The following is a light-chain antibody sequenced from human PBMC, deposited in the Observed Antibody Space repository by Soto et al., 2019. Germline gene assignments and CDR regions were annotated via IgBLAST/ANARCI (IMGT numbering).Light chain of an antibody. CDR3: AAWDDSLNGSYV. CDR2: SNN. V-gene: IGLV1-44*01. J-gene: IGLJ1*01. Sequence: QSVLTQPPSASVTPGQRVTISCSGSSSNIGSNTVNWYQQLPGTAPKLLIYSNNQRPSGVPDRFSGSKSGKSASLAISGLKSEDEADYSCAAWDDSLNGSYVFGTGTQVTVL. CDR1: SSNIGSNT.